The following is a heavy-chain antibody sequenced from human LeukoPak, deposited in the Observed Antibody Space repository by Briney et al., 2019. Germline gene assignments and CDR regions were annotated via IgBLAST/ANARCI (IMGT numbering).Heavy chain of an antibody. Sequence: GGSLRLSCAASGFTFSSYDMHWVRQAPGKVLEWVAVISYDGSNKYYADSVKGRFTISRDNSKNTLYLQMNSLRAEDTAMYYCAKPEFSDSGSYYFDYWGQGTLVTVSS. V-gene: IGHV3-30*18. CDR2: ISYDGSNK. CDR1: GFTFSSYD. J-gene: IGHJ4*02. D-gene: IGHD1-26*01. CDR3: AKPEFSDSGSYYFDY.